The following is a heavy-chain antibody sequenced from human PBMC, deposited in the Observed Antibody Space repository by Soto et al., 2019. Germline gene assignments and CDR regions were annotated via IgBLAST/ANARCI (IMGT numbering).Heavy chain of an antibody. CDR2: IYYSGNT. CDR1: GGSISSYY. Sequence: QVQLQESGPGLVKPSETLSLTCTVSGGSISSYYWSWIRQPPGKGLEWSGHIYYSGNTNYNPSLKSRVTISVETSTNRFAVKLSSVTAADTAVYYCARRYGYSFDYWGQGTLVTVSS. CDR3: ARRYGYSFDY. J-gene: IGHJ4*02. V-gene: IGHV4-59*08. D-gene: IGHD1-1*01.